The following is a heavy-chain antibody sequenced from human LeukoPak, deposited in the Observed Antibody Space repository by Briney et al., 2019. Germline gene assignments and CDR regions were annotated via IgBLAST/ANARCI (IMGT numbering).Heavy chain of an antibody. CDR2: IVGSGDST. CDR1: GFTFSSYA. Sequence: GGSLRLSCAASGFTFSSYAMSWVRQAPGEGPEWVSAIVGSGDSTYYADSVKGRFTISRDNSKNTLYLQMSSLRAEDTAVYYCAKDQLRYYDSSGYYRLWGQGALVTVSS. CDR3: AKDQLRYYDSSGYYRL. V-gene: IGHV3-23*01. J-gene: IGHJ4*02. D-gene: IGHD3-22*01.